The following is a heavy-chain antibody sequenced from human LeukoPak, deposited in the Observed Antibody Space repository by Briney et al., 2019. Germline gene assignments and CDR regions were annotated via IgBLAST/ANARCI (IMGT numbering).Heavy chain of an antibody. CDR3: ARLYYYDSSGPPL. D-gene: IGHD3-22*01. CDR2: IYYSGRT. Sequence: PGGSLRLSCAASGFTFSSYEMNWVRQPPGKGLEWIGNIYYSGRTYYNPSLKSRVTISVDTSKNDFSLKLSSVTAADTAVYYCARLYYYDSSGPPLWGQGTMVAVSS. CDR1: GFTFSSYE. J-gene: IGHJ4*02. V-gene: IGHV4-39*02.